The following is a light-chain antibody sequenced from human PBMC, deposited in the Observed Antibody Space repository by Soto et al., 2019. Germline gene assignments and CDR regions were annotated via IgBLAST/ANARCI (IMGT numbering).Light chain of an antibody. V-gene: IGKV1-6*01. CDR1: QDIRDD. CDR2: AAS. CDR3: LHYYNYPKT. Sequence: AIQMTQSPSSLSASVGDRVTITCRSSQDIRDDLSWYQQRPGRAPKLLLFAASRLEGGVPSRFSGSYSGRDFTLTISGLQPDDFATYYCLHYYNYPKTFGQGTKVDIK. J-gene: IGKJ1*01.